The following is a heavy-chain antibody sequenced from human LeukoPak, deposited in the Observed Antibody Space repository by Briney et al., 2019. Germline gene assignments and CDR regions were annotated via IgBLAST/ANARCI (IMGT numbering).Heavy chain of an antibody. CDR2: IIPFLPTT. V-gene: IGHV1-69*05. D-gene: IGHD3-22*01. CDR1: GGPFGNDA. Sequence: GASVKVSCKASGGPFGNDAITWVRQAPGQGLEWMGGIIPFLPTTNYAQKFQDRVTITTDESTSTAYMELSSLRSEDSAVYFCARADLSRIETSGYPNYHYYYYYMDVWGKGTTVTVSS. CDR3: ARADLSRIETSGYPNYHYYYYYMDV. J-gene: IGHJ6*03.